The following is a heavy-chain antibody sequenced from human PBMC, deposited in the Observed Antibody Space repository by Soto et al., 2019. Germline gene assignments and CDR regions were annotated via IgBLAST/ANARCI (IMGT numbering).Heavy chain of an antibody. J-gene: IGHJ4*02. Sequence: SETLSLTCTVSGVSISSGDYYWSWMGQPPGKGLEWIGYIYYSGSTYYNPSLKSRVTISVDTSKNQFSLKLSSVTAADTAVYYCARRTLIAVHGNFEYWGQGTLVTVSS. CDR1: GVSISSGDYY. CDR3: ARRTLIAVHGNFEY. D-gene: IGHD6-19*01. V-gene: IGHV4-30-4*01. CDR2: IYYSGST.